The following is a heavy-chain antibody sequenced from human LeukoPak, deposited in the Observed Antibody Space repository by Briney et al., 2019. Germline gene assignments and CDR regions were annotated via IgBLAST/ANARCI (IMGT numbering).Heavy chain of an antibody. CDR1: GFSFSSFA. CDR3: ARGASSWEYTTFDV. CDR2: IPSDGNDE. J-gene: IGHJ3*01. Sequence: SGGSLRLSCAASGFSFSSFAMHWVRQAPGKGLEHLAFIPSDGNDEYYADSVAGRFTISRDNSNNALFLQMNNLRAEDVAIYYCARGASSWEYTTFDVWGQGAIVTVSS. D-gene: IGHD6-13*01. V-gene: IGHV3-33*05.